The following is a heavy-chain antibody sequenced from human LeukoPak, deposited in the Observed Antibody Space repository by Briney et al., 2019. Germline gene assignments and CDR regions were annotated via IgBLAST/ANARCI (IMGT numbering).Heavy chain of an antibody. CDR1: GFTFSNHW. CDR3: ARDLTGERDD. J-gene: IGHJ4*02. CDR2: IDRRGSTT. D-gene: IGHD7-27*01. V-gene: IGHV3-74*01. Sequence: QPGRSLRLSCAASGFTFSNHWMDWVRHPAGTGLVWVSRIDRRGSTTTHANSVKGRFTISRDNAKNPLYLQMNSLRAEDTAVYYCARDLTGERDDWGQGTVVIVSS.